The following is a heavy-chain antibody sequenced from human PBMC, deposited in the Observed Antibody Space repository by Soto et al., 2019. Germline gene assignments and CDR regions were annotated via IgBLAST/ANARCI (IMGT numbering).Heavy chain of an antibody. CDR3: ARGTYSSSSNWFDP. Sequence: SETLSLTCTVSGGSISSAGYYWSWIRQHPGKGPEWIGHIYNSGSTYCTPSLLSRVTILVDTSKNRFSLKLSSVTAADTAVYYCARGTYSSSSNWFDPWGQGTLVTVSS. J-gene: IGHJ5*02. CDR1: GGSISSAGYY. V-gene: IGHV4-31*03. D-gene: IGHD6-6*01. CDR2: IYNSGST.